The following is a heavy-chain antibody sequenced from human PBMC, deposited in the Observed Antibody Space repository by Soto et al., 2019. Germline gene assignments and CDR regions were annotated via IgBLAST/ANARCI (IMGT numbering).Heavy chain of an antibody. CDR1: GYTFTSYG. J-gene: IGHJ2*01. V-gene: IGHV1-18*01. CDR3: ARDQRVSLTAIRAFDL. CDR2: ISPYNGDT. D-gene: IGHD2-21*02. Sequence: QVQLVQSGAEEKKPGASVKVFCKASGYTFTSYGCSWVRQAPGQGLEWMGWISPYNGDTAYAQNLQGRVTMTTDTSTSTAYMELRSLRSDDTAVYYCARDQRVSLTAIRAFDLWGRGTLVTVSS.